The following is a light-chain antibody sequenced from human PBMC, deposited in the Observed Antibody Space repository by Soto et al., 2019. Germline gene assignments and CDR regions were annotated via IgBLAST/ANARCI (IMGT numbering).Light chain of an antibody. Sequence: EIVLTQSPGTLSLSPGERATLSCRASQSVSSSYLAWYQQKPGQAPRLLIYGASSRATGIPDRFSGSGSGTDFTLTISRLEPEDFAVYYSQQYGSSPPWTFGQGTKVDIK. J-gene: IGKJ1*01. V-gene: IGKV3-20*01. CDR3: QQYGSSPPWT. CDR1: QSVSSSY. CDR2: GAS.